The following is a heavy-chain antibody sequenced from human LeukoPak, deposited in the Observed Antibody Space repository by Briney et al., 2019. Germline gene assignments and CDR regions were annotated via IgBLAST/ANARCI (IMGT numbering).Heavy chain of an antibody. V-gene: IGHV3-23*01. D-gene: IGHD3-22*01. Sequence: PGGSLRLSCAASGFTFSTYEINWVRQAPGKGLEWVSAISGSGGSTYYADSVKGRFTISRDNSKNTLYLQMNSLRAEDTAVYYCAKDPITYYYDSSGYYSSLPSGPWGQGTLVTVSS. CDR1: GFTFSTYE. CDR3: AKDPITYYYDSSGYYSSLPSGP. J-gene: IGHJ5*02. CDR2: ISGSGGST.